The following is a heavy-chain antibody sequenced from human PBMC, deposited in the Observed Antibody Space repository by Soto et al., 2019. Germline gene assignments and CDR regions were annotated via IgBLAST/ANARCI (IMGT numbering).Heavy chain of an antibody. CDR1: GFTFSTYA. V-gene: IGHV3-21*06. J-gene: IGHJ4*02. CDR3: ARDMYTGSGPDY. CDR2: ISESGTSR. D-gene: IGHD3-10*01. Sequence: EVQLVESGGGLVKPGGSLRLSCAASGFTFSTYAMNWVRQAPGKGLEWVSSISESGTSRYYADSVTGRFTISRDNAKNSLYLQINSLRAEDTGLYFCARDMYTGSGPDYWGQGTLVTVSS.